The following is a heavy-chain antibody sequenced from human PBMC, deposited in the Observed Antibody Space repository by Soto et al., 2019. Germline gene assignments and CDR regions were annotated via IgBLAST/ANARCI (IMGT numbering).Heavy chain of an antibody. CDR2: ISAYNGNT. Sequence: QVQLVQSGAEVKKPGASVKVSCKASGYTFTSYGIIWVRQAPGQGLEWMGWISAYNGNTNYAQKRQGRVTMTTDTSTSTAYMELRSLRSDDTAVYYCARPRGITIFGVVIQNWFDPWGQGTLVTVSS. CDR3: ARPRGITIFGVVIQNWFDP. V-gene: IGHV1-18*01. CDR1: GYTFTSYG. J-gene: IGHJ5*02. D-gene: IGHD3-3*01.